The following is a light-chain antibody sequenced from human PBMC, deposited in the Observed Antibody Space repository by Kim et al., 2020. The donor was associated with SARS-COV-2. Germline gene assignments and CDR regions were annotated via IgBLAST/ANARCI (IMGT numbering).Light chain of an antibody. V-gene: IGLV6-57*03. CDR1: SGSIASNY. CDR2: EDN. J-gene: IGLJ3*02. Sequence: KTVNISCTRSSGSIASNYVQWYQQRPGSAPTTVIYEDNQRPSGVPDRFSGSIDSSSNSASLTISGLKTEDEADYYCQSYDRSNQKVFGGGTQLTVL. CDR3: QSYDRSNQKV.